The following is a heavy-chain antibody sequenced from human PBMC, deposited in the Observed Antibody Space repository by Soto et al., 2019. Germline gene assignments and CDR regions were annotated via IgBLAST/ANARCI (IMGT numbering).Heavy chain of an antibody. J-gene: IGHJ4*02. V-gene: IGHV1-18*01. CDR3: ARGRSSGWYGPLND. CDR1: GYTFTSQN. Sequence: ASVKVSCKASGYTFTSQNMHWVRQAPGQGLEWLGWISPYNDNTKYSQKIQGRVSMTTDTSTSTAYMELRSLRSDDTAVYYCARGRSSGWYGPLNDWGQGTLVTVSS. D-gene: IGHD6-19*01. CDR2: ISPYNDNT.